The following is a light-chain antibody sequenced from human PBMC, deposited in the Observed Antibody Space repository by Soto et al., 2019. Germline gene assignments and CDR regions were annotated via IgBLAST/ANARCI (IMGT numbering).Light chain of an antibody. CDR1: SSDVGGYNY. CDR2: DVS. J-gene: IGLJ2*01. V-gene: IGLV2-14*01. Sequence: QSALTQPASVSGSPGQSITISCTGTSSDVGGYNYVSWYQQHPGKAPKLMIYDVSNRPSGVSNRFSGSKSGNTASLTISGLQAEDEADYYCISYTRSNTLYVVFGGGTKPPS. CDR3: ISYTRSNTLYVV.